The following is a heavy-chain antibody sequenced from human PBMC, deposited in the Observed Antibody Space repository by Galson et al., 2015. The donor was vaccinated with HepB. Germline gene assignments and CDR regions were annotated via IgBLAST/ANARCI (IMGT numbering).Heavy chain of an antibody. Sequence: CAISGDSVSSNSAAWNWIRQSPSRGLEWLGRTYYRSKWYNDYAVSVKSRITINPDTSKNQFSLQLNSVTPEDTAVYYCASSNSRYSSSWTRGWFPWFDPWGQGTLVTVSS. CDR2: TYYRSKWYN. D-gene: IGHD6-13*01. J-gene: IGHJ5*02. CDR3: ASSNSRYSSSWTRGWFPWFDP. CDR1: GDSVSSNSAA. V-gene: IGHV6-1*01.